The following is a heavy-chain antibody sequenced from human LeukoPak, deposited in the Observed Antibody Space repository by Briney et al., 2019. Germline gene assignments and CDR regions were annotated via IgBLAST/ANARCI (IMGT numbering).Heavy chain of an antibody. V-gene: IGHV1-2*02. CDR2: INPNSGGT. CDR3: ARVRAGTDY. D-gene: IGHD6-19*01. Sequence: ASVTVSYQASGCTFTDYYMHWVRQAPGQGLEWMGWINPNSGGTNYAQKFQGRVTITRDTSISTAYMELSRLRSDDTAVYYCARVRAGTDYWGQGTLVTVSS. CDR1: GCTFTDYY. J-gene: IGHJ4*02.